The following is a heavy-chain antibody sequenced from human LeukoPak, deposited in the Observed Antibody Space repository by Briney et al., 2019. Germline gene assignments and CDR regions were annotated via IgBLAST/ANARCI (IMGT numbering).Heavy chain of an antibody. CDR3: ARGSPQQYYDILTGYYIEAFDI. J-gene: IGHJ3*02. D-gene: IGHD3-9*01. Sequence: SVKVSCKASGGTFSSYTISWVRQAPGQGREWVGRIIPILGIANYAQKFQGRVTITADKSTSTAYMELSSLRSEDTAVYYCARGSPQQYYDILTGYYIEAFDIWGQGTMVTVSS. CDR1: GGTFSSYT. V-gene: IGHV1-69*02. CDR2: IIPILGIA.